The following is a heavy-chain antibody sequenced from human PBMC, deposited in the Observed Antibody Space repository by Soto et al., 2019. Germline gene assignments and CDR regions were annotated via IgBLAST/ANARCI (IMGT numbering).Heavy chain of an antibody. V-gene: IGHV3-9*01. Sequence: EVQLVESGGGLVQPGRSLRLSCAASGFTFDDYAMHWVRQAPGKGLEWVSGISWNSGSIGYADSVKGRFTISRDNAKNSLYLQMNSLSAEDTALYYCAKDLGDYVGNWFDPWGQGTLVTVSS. CDR1: GFTFDDYA. CDR3: AKDLGDYVGNWFDP. CDR2: ISWNSGSI. J-gene: IGHJ5*02. D-gene: IGHD4-17*01.